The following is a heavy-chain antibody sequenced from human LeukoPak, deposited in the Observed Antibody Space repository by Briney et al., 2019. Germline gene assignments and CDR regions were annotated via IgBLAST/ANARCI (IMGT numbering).Heavy chain of an antibody. D-gene: IGHD5-24*01. J-gene: IGHJ5*02. Sequence: ASVKVSCKASGYTFTGYYMHWVRQAPGQGLEWMGRINPNSGGTNYAQKFQGRDTMTRDTSISTAYMELSRLRSDDTAVYYCARDKDGYNNWFDPWGQGTLVTVSS. CDR2: INPNSGGT. CDR3: ARDKDGYNNWFDP. V-gene: IGHV1-2*06. CDR1: GYTFTGYY.